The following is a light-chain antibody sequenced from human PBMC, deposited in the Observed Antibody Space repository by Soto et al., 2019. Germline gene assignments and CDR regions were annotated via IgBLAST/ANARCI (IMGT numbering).Light chain of an antibody. Sequence: EIVLTQSPATLSLSPGERATLYCGASQSVSTNYLAWYQQKPGLAPRLLIYDAYRRATGISDRFSGSGSGTKFILNIRRTEPEDFTVYYCQQYGSSPSFGGGTKVEIK. CDR2: DAY. J-gene: IGKJ4*01. V-gene: IGKV3D-20*01. CDR1: QSVSTNY. CDR3: QQYGSSPS.